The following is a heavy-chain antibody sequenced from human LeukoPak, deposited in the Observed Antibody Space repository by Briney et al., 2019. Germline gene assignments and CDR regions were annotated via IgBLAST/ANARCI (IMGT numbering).Heavy chain of an antibody. J-gene: IGHJ4*02. Sequence: ASVKVSCKASGYTFTGYYMHWVRQAPGQGLEWMGWINPNSGGTNYAQKFQGRVTMTRDTSISTAYMELSRLRSDDTAVYYCARVVEELGIYYFDYWGQGTLVTVSS. CDR2: INPNSGGT. CDR1: GYTFTGYY. V-gene: IGHV1-2*02. CDR3: ARVVEELGIYYFDY. D-gene: IGHD1-26*01.